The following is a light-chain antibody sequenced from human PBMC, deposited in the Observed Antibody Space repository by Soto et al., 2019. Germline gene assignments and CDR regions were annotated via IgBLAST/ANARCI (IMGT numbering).Light chain of an antibody. CDR2: STN. V-gene: IGLV8-61*01. CDR1: SGSVSTSYY. J-gene: IGLJ6*01. CDR3: ALYMGSGILV. Sequence: QAVVTQEPSFSVSPGRTVTLICGLSSGSVSTSYYPSWYQQTPGQAPRTLIYSTNTRSSGVPDRFSGSILGNKAALTITGAHADDEADYYCALYMGSGILVFGRGTHVTVL.